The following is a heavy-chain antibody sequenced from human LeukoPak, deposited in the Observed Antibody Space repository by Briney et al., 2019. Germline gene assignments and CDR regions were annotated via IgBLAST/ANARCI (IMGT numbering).Heavy chain of an antibody. CDR3: AGSLRGYRDAFDI. D-gene: IGHD5-12*01. CDR1: GGSISSGGYS. Sequence: SETLSLTCVVSGGSISSGGYSWSWIRQPPGKGLEWIGYIYHSGSTYYNPSLKSRVTISVDRSKNQFSLKLSSVTAADTAVYYCAGSLRGYRDAFDIWGQGTMVTVSS. CDR2: IYHSGST. V-gene: IGHV4-30-2*01. J-gene: IGHJ3*02.